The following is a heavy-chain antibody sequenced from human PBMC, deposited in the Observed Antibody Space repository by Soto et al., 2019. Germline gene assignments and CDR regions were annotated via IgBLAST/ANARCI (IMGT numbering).Heavy chain of an antibody. CDR3: ARGDGRYPYGMDV. CDR1: GGSISRGAHY. D-gene: IGHD1-20*01. J-gene: IGHJ6*02. CDR2: IYYSGNT. Sequence: QVQLQESGPGLVKPSETLSLSCTVSGGSISRGAHYWSWIRQHPGKGLELIGYIYYSGNTYFNPSLKSRATISIDMSKRQFTLEVNSVTAADTAVYYCARGDGRYPYGMDVWGQGTTVTVSS. V-gene: IGHV4-31*03.